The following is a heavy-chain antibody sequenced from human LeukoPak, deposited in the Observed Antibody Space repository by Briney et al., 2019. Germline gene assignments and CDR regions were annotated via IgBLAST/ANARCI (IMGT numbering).Heavy chain of an antibody. CDR1: GFSFSSYG. V-gene: IGHV3-30*02. CDR3: AKISGYYPSDY. D-gene: IGHD3-22*01. Sequence: AGGSLRLSCAASGFSFSSYGMHWVRQAPGKGLEWVAFIRYDGTNKYYADSVKGRFTISRDNSKNTLFLQMYSLRAEDTATYYCAKISGYYPSDYWGQGTLVTVSS. J-gene: IGHJ4*02. CDR2: IRYDGTNK.